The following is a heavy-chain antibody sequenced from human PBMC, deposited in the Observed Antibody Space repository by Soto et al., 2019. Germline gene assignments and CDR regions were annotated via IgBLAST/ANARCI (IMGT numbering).Heavy chain of an antibody. Sequence: SETLSLTCSVSGDSISTVDYFWAWIRQPPGQALEYIGYIYKSATTYYDPSFESRVAISLDTSKSQFSLNVTSVTAADTAVYFCARGRYCLTGRCFPNWFDSWGQGTLVTVSS. CDR1: GDSISTVDYF. J-gene: IGHJ5*01. V-gene: IGHV4-30-4*01. CDR3: ARGRYCLTGRCFPNWFDS. CDR2: IYKSATT. D-gene: IGHD2-15*01.